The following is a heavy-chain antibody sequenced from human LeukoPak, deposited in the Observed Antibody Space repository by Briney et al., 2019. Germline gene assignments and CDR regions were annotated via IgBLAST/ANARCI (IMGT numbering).Heavy chain of an antibody. V-gene: IGHV1-46*01. CDR3: ARGGQVAPQPGNWFDP. CDR1: GYTFISNY. D-gene: IGHD2-2*01. Sequence: GASVKVSCKASGYTFISNYLNWVRQAPGQGLEWVGIINPSGGSPSYAQKFQGRVTMTRDMSTSTVYMTLSSLKSEDTAVYYCARGGQVAPQPGNWFDPWGQGTLVTVSS. CDR2: INPSGGSP. J-gene: IGHJ5*02.